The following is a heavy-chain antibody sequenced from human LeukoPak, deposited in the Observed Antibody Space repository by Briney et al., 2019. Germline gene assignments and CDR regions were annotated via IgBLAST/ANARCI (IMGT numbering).Heavy chain of an antibody. V-gene: IGHV3-48*01. J-gene: IGHJ3*02. CDR1: GFNFNGYN. D-gene: IGHD1-14*01. CDR3: GRLPTLQNQAKHTSWDAFDI. Sequence: GGSLRLSGTGSGFNFNGYNMNWVRQAAGKGLEWIAYISISGDIRYYTDSVRGRFTISRDNAKNSLYLQMSSLRVDDTAVYYCGRLPTLQNQAKHTSWDAFDIWGRGTMITVSA. CDR2: ISISGDIR.